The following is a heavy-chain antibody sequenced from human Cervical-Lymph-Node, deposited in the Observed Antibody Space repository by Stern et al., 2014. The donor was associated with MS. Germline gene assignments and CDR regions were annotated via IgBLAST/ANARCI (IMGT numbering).Heavy chain of an antibody. J-gene: IGHJ3*02. CDR1: GFTFSDYY. Sequence: VQLVESGGGLVKPGGSLRLSCAASGFTFSDYYMSWIRQAPGKGLEWVSYISSSGNTICYAASVKGRFTISRDNAKNSLYLQMNSLRAEATAVYYCAREDHLYPLDIWGQGTMVTVSS. D-gene: IGHD1-14*01. V-gene: IGHV3-11*01. CDR2: ISSSGNTI. CDR3: AREDHLYPLDI.